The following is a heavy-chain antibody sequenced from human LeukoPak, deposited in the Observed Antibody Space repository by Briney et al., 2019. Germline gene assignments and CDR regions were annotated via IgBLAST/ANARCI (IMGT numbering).Heavy chain of an antibody. CDR2: ISPGGST. CDR1: GGSISSYY. Sequence: TETLSLTCTVSGGSISSYYWNWFRQPPGQGLEWIGYISPGGSTNYNPSLKSRVTISVDTSKNQFSLNLGSVTAADTAVYYCAAVGATRYYYYGMDVWGQGTTVTVSS. D-gene: IGHD1-26*01. J-gene: IGHJ6*02. V-gene: IGHV4-59*01. CDR3: AAVGATRYYYYGMDV.